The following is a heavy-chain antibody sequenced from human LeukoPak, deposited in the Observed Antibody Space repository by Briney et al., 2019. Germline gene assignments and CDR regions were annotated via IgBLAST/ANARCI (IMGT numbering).Heavy chain of an antibody. Sequence: GGSLRLSCAASGFTFSSYSMNWVRQAPGKGLEWVSHISNSGGSIIYYADSVEGRFTISRDNARDSLYLQMNSLRAEDTAVYYCARPACSGGSCYSGDYWGQGTLVAVSS. V-gene: IGHV3-48*04. CDR1: GFTFSSYS. CDR3: ARPACSGGSCYSGDY. D-gene: IGHD2-15*01. CDR2: ISNSGGSII. J-gene: IGHJ4*02.